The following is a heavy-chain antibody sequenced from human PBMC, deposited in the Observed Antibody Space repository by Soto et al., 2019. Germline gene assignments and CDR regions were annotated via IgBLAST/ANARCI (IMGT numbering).Heavy chain of an antibody. Sequence: PGESLKISCKGSGYSFTSYWIGWVRQMPGKGLEWMGIIYPGDSDTRYSPSFEGQVTISADKSISTAYLQWSSLKASDTAMYYCARQDIVVVPAAIGNYYYYGMGVWGQGTTVTVSS. V-gene: IGHV5-51*01. J-gene: IGHJ6*02. D-gene: IGHD2-2*01. CDR1: GYSFTSYW. CDR2: IYPGDSDT. CDR3: ARQDIVVVPAAIGNYYYYGMGV.